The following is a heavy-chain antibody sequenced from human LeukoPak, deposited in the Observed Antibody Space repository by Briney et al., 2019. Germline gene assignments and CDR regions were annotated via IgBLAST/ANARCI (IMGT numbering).Heavy chain of an antibody. CDR2: INPNSGGT. Sequence: ASLKVSCKASGYTFTRYYMHWVRQAPGQGLEWMGWINPNSGGTNYAQKFQGRVTMTRDTSISPAYIELTRLRSDDTAVYYCARVKGNTLRYFDWLDVFDIWGQGTMVTVPS. J-gene: IGHJ3*02. D-gene: IGHD3-9*01. CDR1: GYTFTRYY. V-gene: IGHV1-2*02. CDR3: ARVKGNTLRYFDWLDVFDI.